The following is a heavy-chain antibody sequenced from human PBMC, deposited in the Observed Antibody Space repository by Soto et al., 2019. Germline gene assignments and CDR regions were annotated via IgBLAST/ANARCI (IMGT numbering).Heavy chain of an antibody. CDR1: GFTFNTYA. V-gene: IGHV3-23*01. Sequence: EVQLLESGGDLIQPGGSLRLSCPASGFTFNTYAMTWVRQAPGKGLEWVSAISRYGDFTYYADSVEGRFTISRDNSKNTLYLQMNSLRAEDTAVYYCAKDRYLDHDSRGYLFDNWGQGTLVTVSS. CDR3: AKDRYLDHDSRGYLFDN. J-gene: IGHJ4*02. CDR2: ISRYGDFT. D-gene: IGHD3-22*01.